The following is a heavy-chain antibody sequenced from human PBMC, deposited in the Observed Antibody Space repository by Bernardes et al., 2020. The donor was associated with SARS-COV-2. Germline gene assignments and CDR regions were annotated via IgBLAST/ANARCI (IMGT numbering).Heavy chain of an antibody. V-gene: IGHV3-74*01. J-gene: IGHJ4*02. D-gene: IGHD7-27*01. CDR3: ARDNWEPGYHFDS. CDR1: GFTFRNYW. CDR2: INNDGTSA. Sequence: GGSLRLSCAAFGFTFRNYWMHWVRQAPGKGLVSVSHINNDGTSANYADSVKGRFTIFRDNAKNTLYLQMNSLRAEDTAVYYCARDNWEPGYHFDSWGQGTLVTVSS.